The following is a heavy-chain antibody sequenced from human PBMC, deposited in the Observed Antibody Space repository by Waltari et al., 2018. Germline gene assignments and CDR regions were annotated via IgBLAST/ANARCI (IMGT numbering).Heavy chain of an antibody. CDR1: GGTFSSYA. CDR3: ARVGHYYDSSGYYYDNWFDP. J-gene: IGHJ5*02. V-gene: IGHV1-69*01. D-gene: IGHD3-22*01. CDR2: IIPIFGTA. Sequence: QVQLVQSGAEVKKPGSSVKVSCKASGGTFSSYAISWVRPAPGQGLEWMGGIIPIFGTANYAQKFQGRVTITADESTSTAYMELSSLRSEDTAVYYCARVGHYYDSSGYYYDNWFDPWGQGTLVTVSS.